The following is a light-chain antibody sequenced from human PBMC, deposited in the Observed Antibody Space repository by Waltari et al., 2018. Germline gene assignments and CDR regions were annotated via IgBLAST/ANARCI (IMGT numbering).Light chain of an antibody. CDR3: QSYDTSLSVV. Sequence: QSVLTQPPSVSGAPGQRVTISCTGSGSNIGAGYDVHWYRQLPGKAPTLLSYGTTTLPLGVPDRFFGSQSGTSASLAIVGLQADDEADYYCQSYDTSLSVVFGGGTKLTVL. CDR1: GSNIGAGYD. V-gene: IGLV1-40*01. CDR2: GTT. J-gene: IGLJ2*01.